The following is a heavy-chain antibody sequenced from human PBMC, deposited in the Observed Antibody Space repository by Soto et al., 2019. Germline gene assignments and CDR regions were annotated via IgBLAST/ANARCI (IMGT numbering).Heavy chain of an antibody. D-gene: IGHD3-3*01. CDR3: ASPLRYDFWSVYVFDY. CDR1: GYSFTRYW. V-gene: IGHV5-51*01. Sequence: PGESLKISCKGSGYSFTRYWIAWVRQMSGKGLERMGIIYPGDSDTRYSPSFQGQVTISADKSISTAYLQWSSLKASDTAMYYCASPLRYDFWSVYVFDYWGQGTLVTVPS. J-gene: IGHJ4*02. CDR2: IYPGDSDT.